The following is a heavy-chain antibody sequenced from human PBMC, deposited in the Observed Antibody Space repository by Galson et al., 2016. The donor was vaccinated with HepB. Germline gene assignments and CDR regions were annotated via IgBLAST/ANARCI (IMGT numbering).Heavy chain of an antibody. D-gene: IGHD3-3*01. V-gene: IGHV3-73*01. J-gene: IGHJ4*02. CDR2: IRSKANNYAT. Sequence: SCAASGFTSSGSAMHWVRQASGKGLEWVGRIRSKANNYATAYAASVKGRFTISRDDSKNTAYLQMNSLKTEDTAVYYCTSLTIFGVVTNYWGQGTLVTVSS. CDR1: GFTSSGSA. CDR3: TSLTIFGVVTNY.